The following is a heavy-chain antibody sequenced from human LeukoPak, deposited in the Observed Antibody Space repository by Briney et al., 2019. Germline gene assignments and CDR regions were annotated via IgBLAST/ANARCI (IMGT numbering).Heavy chain of an antibody. CDR3: AREPTSGREPTSGRPLDY. D-gene: IGHD5-12*01. CDR1: GGSISSYY. V-gene: IGHV4-4*09. J-gene: IGHJ4*02. CDR2: IYTSGST. Sequence: SETLSLTCTVSGGSISSYYWSWIRQPPGKGLEWIGYIYTSGSTNYNPSLKSRVTISVDTSKSQFSLKLSSVTAADTAVYYCAREPTSGREPTSGRPLDYWGPGTLVTVSS.